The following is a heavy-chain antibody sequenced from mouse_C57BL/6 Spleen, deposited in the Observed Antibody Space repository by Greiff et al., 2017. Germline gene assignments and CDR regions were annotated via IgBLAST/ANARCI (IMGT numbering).Heavy chain of an antibody. CDR2: IDPENGDT. V-gene: IGHV14-4*01. CDR1: GFNIKDDY. CDR3: TTDTTRGYAMDY. Sequence: EVKLQESGAELVRPGASVKLSCTASGFNIKDDYMHWVKQRPEQGLEWLGWIDPENGDTEYASKFQGKATITADTSSNTAYLQLSSLTSEDTAVYYCTTDTTRGYAMDYWGQGTSVTVSS. D-gene: IGHD1-1*01. J-gene: IGHJ4*01.